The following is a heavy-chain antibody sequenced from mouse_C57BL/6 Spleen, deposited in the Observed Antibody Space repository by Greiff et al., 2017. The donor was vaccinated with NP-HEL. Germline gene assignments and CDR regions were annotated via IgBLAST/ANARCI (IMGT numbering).Heavy chain of an antibody. V-gene: IGHV5-4*01. J-gene: IGHJ4*01. CDR1: GFTFSSYA. CDR3: ARDGANWGRVYYYAMDY. Sequence: EVQRVESGGGLVKPGGSLKLSCAASGFTFSSYAMSWVRQTPEKRLEWVATISDGGSYTYYPDNVKGRFTISRDNAKNNLYLQMSHLKSEDTAMYYCARDGANWGRVYYYAMDYWGQGTSVTVSS. CDR2: ISDGGSYT. D-gene: IGHD4-1*01.